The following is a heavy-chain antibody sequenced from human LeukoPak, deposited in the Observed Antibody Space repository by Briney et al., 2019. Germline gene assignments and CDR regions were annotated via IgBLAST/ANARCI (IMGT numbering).Heavy chain of an antibody. J-gene: IGHJ4*02. V-gene: IGHV3-74*01. Sequence: GGSLRLSCAASGFTFSSYWMHWVRQAPGKGLVWVSRINTDGSSTSYADSVKGRFTISRDNAKNTLYLQMNSLRAEDTAVYYCARDEYKAYDFWRGCSRWGQGTLVTVSS. CDR1: GFTFSSYW. CDR2: INTDGSST. D-gene: IGHD3-3*01. CDR3: ARDEYKAYDFWRGCSR.